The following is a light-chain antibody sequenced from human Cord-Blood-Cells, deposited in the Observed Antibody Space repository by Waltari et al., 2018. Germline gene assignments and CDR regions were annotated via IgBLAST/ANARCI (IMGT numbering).Light chain of an antibody. J-gene: IGLJ3*02. V-gene: IGLV2-8*01. CDR2: EVS. CDR1: SSDVGGSNY. CDR3: SSYAGSNNV. Sequence: QSALTQPPSASGSPGQSVTIPCTGPSSDVGGSNYVSWYQQHPGKAPKLMIYEVSKRPSGVPDRFSGSKSGNTASLTVSGLQAEDEADYYCSSYAGSNNVFGGGTKLTVL.